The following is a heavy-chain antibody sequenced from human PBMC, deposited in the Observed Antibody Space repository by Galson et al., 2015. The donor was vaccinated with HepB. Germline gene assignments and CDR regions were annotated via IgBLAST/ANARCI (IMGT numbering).Heavy chain of an antibody. CDR2: ISAYNGNT. D-gene: IGHD2-2*02. J-gene: IGHJ6*02. V-gene: IGHV1-18*04. Sequence: SVKVSCKASGYTFTSYGISWVRQAPGQGLEWMGWISAYNGNTNYAQKLQGRVTMTTDTSTSTAYMELRSLRSDDTAVYYCASLQYCSSTSCYTYYGMDVWGQGTTVTVSS. CDR3: ASLQYCSSTSCYTYYGMDV. CDR1: GYTFTSYG.